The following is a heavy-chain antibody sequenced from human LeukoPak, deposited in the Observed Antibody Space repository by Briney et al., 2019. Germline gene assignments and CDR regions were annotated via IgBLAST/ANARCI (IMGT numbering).Heavy chain of an antibody. Sequence: PGGSLRLSCAASGFTFSSYAMSWVRQAPGKGLEWVSAISGSGGSTYYADSVKGRFTISRDNSKDTLYLQMNSRRAEDTAVYYCAKDEAIAAAADYFDYWGQGTLVTVSS. V-gene: IGHV3-23*01. CDR3: AKDEAIAAAADYFDY. J-gene: IGHJ4*02. CDR2: ISGSGGST. D-gene: IGHD6-13*01. CDR1: GFTFSSYA.